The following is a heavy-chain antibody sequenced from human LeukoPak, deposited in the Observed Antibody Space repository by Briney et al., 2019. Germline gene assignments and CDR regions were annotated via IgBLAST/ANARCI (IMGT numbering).Heavy chain of an antibody. CDR1: GGSFSGYY. CDR3: ARRKYSSSWSRFDY. V-gene: IGHV4-34*01. Sequence: SETLSLTCAVYGGSFSGYYWSWIRQPPGKGREWIGEIKHSGSTNYNPPLKSRVTISVDTSKNHFSLNLPSVTAAHTSVYYWARRKYSSSWSRFDYWGKGTLVTVSS. CDR2: IKHSGST. D-gene: IGHD6-13*01. J-gene: IGHJ4*02.